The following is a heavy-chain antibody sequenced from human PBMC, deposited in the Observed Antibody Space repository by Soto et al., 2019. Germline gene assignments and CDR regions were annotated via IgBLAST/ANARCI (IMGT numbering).Heavy chain of an antibody. D-gene: IGHD5-18*01. Sequence: GGSLRLSCAASGFTFSSYAVSWVRQAPGKGLEWVSGISGSGGTTYYADSVKGRFTISRDNSKNTLYLQTNSLRVEDTAIYYCAKSVDTALDPFDYWGQGTLVTVSS. CDR3: AKSVDTALDPFDY. J-gene: IGHJ4*02. CDR1: GFTFSSYA. V-gene: IGHV3-23*01. CDR2: ISGSGGTT.